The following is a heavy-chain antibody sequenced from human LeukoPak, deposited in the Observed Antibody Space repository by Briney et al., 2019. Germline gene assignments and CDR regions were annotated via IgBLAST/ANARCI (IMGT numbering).Heavy chain of an antibody. CDR3: ARVGPNWNNFDY. CDR1: GFTFSSYE. Sequence: GGSLRLSCTASGFTFSSYEMNWVRQAPGKGLEWVSYIGSSGSALYCADSVKRRFTISRDNAKNSLYLQLNSLRAEDTAVYYCARVGPNWNNFDYWGQGTLVTVSS. D-gene: IGHD1/OR15-1a*01. CDR2: IGSSGSAL. J-gene: IGHJ4*02. V-gene: IGHV3-48*03.